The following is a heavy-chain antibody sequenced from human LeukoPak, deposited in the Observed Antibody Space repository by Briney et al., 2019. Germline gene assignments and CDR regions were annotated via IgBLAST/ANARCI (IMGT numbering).Heavy chain of an antibody. CDR1: GYSFTTYG. V-gene: IGHV7-4-1*02. D-gene: IGHD5-24*01. CDR3: ARDASTIRFDY. J-gene: IGHJ4*02. Sequence: ASVKVSCKASGYSFTTYGISWVRQPPGQGLEWMGWITTNTGNPTYAQGFTGRFVFSLDTSVSTAYLQISSLKAEDTAVYYCARDASTIRFDYWGQGTLVTVSS. CDR2: ITTNTGNP.